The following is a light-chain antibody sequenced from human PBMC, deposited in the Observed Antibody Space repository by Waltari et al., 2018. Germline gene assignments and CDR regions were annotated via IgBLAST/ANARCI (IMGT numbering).Light chain of an antibody. CDR1: SGHSSNI. J-gene: IGLJ3*02. V-gene: IGLV4-69*01. Sequence: QLVLTQSPSASASLGASVKLTCTLSSGHSSNIVAWLQQQPGKGPRFLMKVNSDGSHTQGDEIPDRFSGSSSGAERYLTISNVQSEDEAEDFCETGGHGTWVFGGGTKLNVL. CDR3: ETGGHGTWV. CDR2: VNSDGSH.